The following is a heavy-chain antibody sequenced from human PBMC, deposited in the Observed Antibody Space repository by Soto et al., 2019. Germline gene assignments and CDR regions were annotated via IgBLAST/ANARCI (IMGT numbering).Heavy chain of an antibody. CDR3: ASTHISSSSFWFDP. D-gene: IGHD6-6*01. Sequence: GGSLRLSCAASGFTVSSNYMSWVRQAPGKGLEWVSVIYSGGSTYYADSVKGRFTISRDNSKNTLYPQMNSLRAEDTAVYYCASTHISSSSFWFDPWGQGTLVTVSS. J-gene: IGHJ5*02. CDR2: IYSGGST. V-gene: IGHV3-53*01. CDR1: GFTVSSNY.